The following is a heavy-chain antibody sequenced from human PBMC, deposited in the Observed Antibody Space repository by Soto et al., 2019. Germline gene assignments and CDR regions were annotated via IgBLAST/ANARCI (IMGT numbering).Heavy chain of an antibody. CDR3: AKDTIVAGATNWFDS. CDR2: ISGSDGST. Sequence: EVQLLESGGDLVQPGGSLRLSCAASGFIFRSYAMSWVRQAPGKGLEWVSGISGSDGSTFYSDSVKGRFTISRDNSKNTLYLQMNTLRAEDTAVYYCAKDTIVAGATNWFDSWGHGTLVTVSS. D-gene: IGHD6-19*01. V-gene: IGHV3-23*01. J-gene: IGHJ5*01. CDR1: GFIFRSYA.